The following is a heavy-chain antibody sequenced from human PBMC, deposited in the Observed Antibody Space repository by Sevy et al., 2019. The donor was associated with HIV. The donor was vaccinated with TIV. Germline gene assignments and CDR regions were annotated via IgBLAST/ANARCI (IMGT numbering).Heavy chain of an antibody. CDR3: SRALGSYGDYFTP. V-gene: IGHV3-49*03. CDR1: GFTFGDYG. CDR2: MRSKTYGGTI. D-gene: IGHD4-17*01. Sequence: GGSLRLSCIGSGFTFGDYGVSWFRQAPGKGLEWVGFMRSKTYGGTIEYAASVKGRFTMSRDDSKSIAYLQMNSLKIEDTAVYYCSRALGSYGDYFTPRGQGTLVTVSS. J-gene: IGHJ4*02.